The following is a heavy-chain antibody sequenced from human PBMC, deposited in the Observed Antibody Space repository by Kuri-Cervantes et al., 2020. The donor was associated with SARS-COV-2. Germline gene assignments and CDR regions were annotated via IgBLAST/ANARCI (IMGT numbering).Heavy chain of an antibody. CDR1: GFTFSSYW. CDR3: ARDLYEGAFDI. J-gene: IGHJ3*02. V-gene: IGHV3-74*01. CDR2: INSDGSST. D-gene: IGHD3-16*01. Sequence: GESLKISCAASGFTFSSYWMHWVRQAPGKGLVWVSRINSDGSSTSYADSVKGRFTISRDNSKNTLYLQMNSLRAEDTAVYYCARDLYEGAFDIWGQGTMVTVSS.